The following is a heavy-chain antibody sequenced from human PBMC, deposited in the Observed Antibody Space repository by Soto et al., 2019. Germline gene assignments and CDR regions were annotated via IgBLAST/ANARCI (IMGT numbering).Heavy chain of an antibody. CDR3: ATLIPPLGHLY. CDR1: GGSISSYY. J-gene: IGHJ4*02. Sequence: SETLSLTCTVSGGSISSYYWSWIRQPPGKGLEWIGYIYYSGSTNYNPSLKSRVTISVDTSKNQFSLKLSSVTAADTAVYYCATLIPPLGHLYWGQGTLVTVSS. CDR2: IYYSGST. V-gene: IGHV4-59*08. D-gene: IGHD7-27*01.